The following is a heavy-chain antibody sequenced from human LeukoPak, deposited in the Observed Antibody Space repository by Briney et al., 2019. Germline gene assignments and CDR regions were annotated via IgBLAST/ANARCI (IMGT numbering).Heavy chain of an antibody. CDR3: ARTSLYCSGGSCPSYFDY. J-gene: IGHJ4*02. Sequence: ASVKVSCKASGYTFTGFYMHWVRRAPGQGLEWMGRINPNSGGTNYAQKFQGRVTMTRDTSISTAYMELSRLRSDDTAVYYCARTSLYCSGGSCPSYFDYWGQGTLVTVSS. CDR1: GYTFTGFY. CDR2: INPNSGGT. D-gene: IGHD2-15*01. V-gene: IGHV1-2*06.